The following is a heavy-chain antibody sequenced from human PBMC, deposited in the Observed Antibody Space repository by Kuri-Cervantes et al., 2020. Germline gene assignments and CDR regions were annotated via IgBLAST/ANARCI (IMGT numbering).Heavy chain of an antibody. V-gene: IGHV3-30-3*01. J-gene: IGHJ4*02. CDR1: GFTFSSYA. CDR3: ARVLGGIDY. CDR2: ISYDGSNK. Sequence: GESLKISCAAPGFTFSSYAMHWVRQAPGKGLEWVAVISYDGSNKYYADSVKGRFTISRDNSKNTLYLQMNSLRAEDTAVYYCARVLGGIDYWGQGTLVTVSS. D-gene: IGHD3-16*01.